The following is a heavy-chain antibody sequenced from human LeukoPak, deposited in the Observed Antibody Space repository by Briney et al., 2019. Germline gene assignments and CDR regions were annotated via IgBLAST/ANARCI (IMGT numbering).Heavy chain of an antibody. Sequence: GGSLRLSCAASGFTFSSYEMNWVRQAPGKGLEWVSYISSSGSTIYYADSVKGRFTISRDNSKNTLYLQMNSLRAENTAVYCCIRLRYFDWFPTSTPSPMFDYWGQGTLVTVSS. CDR2: ISSSGSTI. CDR1: GFTFSSYE. CDR3: IRLRYFDWFPTSTPSPMFDY. J-gene: IGHJ4*02. V-gene: IGHV3-48*03. D-gene: IGHD3-9*01.